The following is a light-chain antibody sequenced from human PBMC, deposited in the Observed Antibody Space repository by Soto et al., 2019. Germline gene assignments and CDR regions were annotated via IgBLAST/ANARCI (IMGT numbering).Light chain of an antibody. CDR1: HHIDAW. J-gene: IGKJ1*01. CDR2: DAS. CDR3: QQYNSYSWT. V-gene: IGKV1-5*01. Sequence: IQMTQSPSTLSASVGDRVTITCRASHHIDAWLAWYQQKPGKAPKVLIYDASTLETGVPSRFGGSGSGTEFTLTISSLQPDDSATYFCQQYNSYSWTFGQGTKVDI.